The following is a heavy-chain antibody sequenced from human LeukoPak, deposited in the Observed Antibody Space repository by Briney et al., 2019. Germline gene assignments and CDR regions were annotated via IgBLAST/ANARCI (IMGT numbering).Heavy chain of an antibody. CDR3: ARIFPPEITIFGVPNGYFDY. D-gene: IGHD3-3*01. CDR1: GGSFSGYY. V-gene: IGHV4-34*01. J-gene: IGHJ4*02. Sequence: SETLSLTCAVYGGSFSGYYWSWIRQPPGKGLEWIGEINHSGSTNYNPSLKSRVTISVDTSKNQFSLKLSSVTAADTAVYYCARIFPPEITIFGVPNGYFDYWGQGTLVTVSS. CDR2: INHSGST.